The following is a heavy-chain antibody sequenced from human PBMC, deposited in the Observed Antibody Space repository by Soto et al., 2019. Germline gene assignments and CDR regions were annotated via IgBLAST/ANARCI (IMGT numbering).Heavy chain of an antibody. D-gene: IGHD3-22*01. J-gene: IGHJ6*02. Sequence: SVKVSCKASGGTFSSYAISWVRQAPGQGLEWMGGIIPIFGTANYAQKFQGRVTITADESTSTAYMELSSLRSEDTAVYYCARSRYYYDSSGYYHAGYYYYGMDVWGQGTTVTVSS. CDR2: IIPIFGTA. V-gene: IGHV1-69*13. CDR1: GGTFSSYA. CDR3: ARSRYYYDSSGYYHAGYYYYGMDV.